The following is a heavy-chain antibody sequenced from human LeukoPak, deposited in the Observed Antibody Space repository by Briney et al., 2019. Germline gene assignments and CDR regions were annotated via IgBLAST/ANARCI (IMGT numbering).Heavy chain of an antibody. Sequence: PGGSLRLSCAASGFTFSNSAMSWVRQAPGKGLEWVAVISFDGSNKYYADSVKGRFTISRDNSKNTLFLQMNSLRAEDTALYYCAKDWAVATFLYYYMDVWGQGTTVTVS. J-gene: IGHJ6*03. CDR2: ISFDGSNK. CDR1: GFTFSNSA. V-gene: IGHV3-30*18. CDR3: AKDWAVATFLYYYMDV. D-gene: IGHD6-19*01.